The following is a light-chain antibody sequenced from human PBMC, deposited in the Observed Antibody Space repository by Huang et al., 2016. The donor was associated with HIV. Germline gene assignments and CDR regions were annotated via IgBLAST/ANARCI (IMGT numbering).Light chain of an antibody. CDR1: QSLLNSKGYNY. CDR2: LGS. J-gene: IGKJ1*01. CDR3: MQALQTPRT. Sequence: DIVMTQSPLSLPVTPGEPASISCRSSQSLLNSKGYNYLDWYLQKPGQSPQLLIYLGSNRASGVPDRFSGSGSGTDFTLKISRVEAEDIGIYYCMQALQTPRTFGQGTKVEIK. V-gene: IGKV2-28*01.